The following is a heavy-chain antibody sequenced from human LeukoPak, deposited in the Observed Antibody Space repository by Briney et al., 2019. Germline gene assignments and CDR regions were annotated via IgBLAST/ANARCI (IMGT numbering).Heavy chain of an antibody. CDR1: GFTFSNAW. D-gene: IGHD3-22*01. CDR2: IKSKTDGETT. J-gene: IGHJ4*02. Sequence: GGYLRLSCAASGFTFSNAWMSWVRQAPGKGLEWVGRIKSKTDGETTDYFAPVKGRFTISRDDSKNTLYLQMNSLKTEDTAVYYCTTDRMGYYDSNDFWGQGALVTVSS. V-gene: IGHV3-15*01. CDR3: TTDRMGYYDSNDF.